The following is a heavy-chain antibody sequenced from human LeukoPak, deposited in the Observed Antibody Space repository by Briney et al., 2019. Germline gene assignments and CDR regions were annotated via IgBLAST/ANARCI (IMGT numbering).Heavy chain of an antibody. CDR3: AKVITMVRGVIPRTDAYYYYGMDV. J-gene: IGHJ6*02. D-gene: IGHD3-10*01. Sequence: GESLKISCAASGFTFSSYGMHWVRQAPGKGLEWVAVISYDGSNKYYADSVKGRFTISRDNSKNTLYLQMNSLRAEDTAVYYCAKVITMVRGVIPRTDAYYYYGMDVWGQGTTVTVSS. CDR2: ISYDGSNK. V-gene: IGHV3-30*18. CDR1: GFTFSSYG.